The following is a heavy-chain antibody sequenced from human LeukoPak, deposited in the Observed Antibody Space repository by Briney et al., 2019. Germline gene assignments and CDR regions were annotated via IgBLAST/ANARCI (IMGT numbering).Heavy chain of an antibody. CDR3: AKRADCSGGSCYSGGDYYYGMDV. CDR2: ISGSGGST. J-gene: IGHJ6*02. Sequence: GRSLRLSCAASGFTFSSYAMSWVRQAPGKGLEWVSAISGSGGSTYYADSVKGRFTISRDNSKNTLYLQMNSLRAEDTAVYYCAKRADCSGGSCYSGGDYYYGMDVWGQGTTVTVSS. D-gene: IGHD2-15*01. CDR1: GFTFSSYA. V-gene: IGHV3-23*01.